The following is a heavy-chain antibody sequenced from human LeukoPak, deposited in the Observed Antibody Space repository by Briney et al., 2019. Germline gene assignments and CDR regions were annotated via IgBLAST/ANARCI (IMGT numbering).Heavy chain of an antibody. CDR3: ARDLATIDGIAWYYFEN. CDR1: GYTFTGHY. V-gene: IGHV1-2*02. J-gene: IGHJ4*02. D-gene: IGHD5-12*01. Sequence: SVKLSCKASGYTFTGHYIHWVRQAPGQGFEWMGWSNPNTGGTDYAQKFQDRIAISTYTSISTAYMELSRLRSDDTALYYCARDLATIDGIAWYYFENWGQGTLVTVS. CDR2: SNPNTGGT.